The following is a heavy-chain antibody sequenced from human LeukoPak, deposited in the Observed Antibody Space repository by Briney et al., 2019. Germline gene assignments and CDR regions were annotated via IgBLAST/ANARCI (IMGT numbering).Heavy chain of an antibody. D-gene: IGHD4-23*01. J-gene: IGHJ3*02. CDR1: GFTFSASW. CDR2: IEQDGREK. Sequence: GGSLRLSCVASGFTFSASWMSWVRQAPGKGLEWVANIEQDGREKDYVDSVKGRFTISRDNAKNSLYLQMSSLRAEDTAVYYCARSNSSAFDIWGQGTTVTVSS. V-gene: IGHV3-7*01. CDR3: ARSNSSAFDI.